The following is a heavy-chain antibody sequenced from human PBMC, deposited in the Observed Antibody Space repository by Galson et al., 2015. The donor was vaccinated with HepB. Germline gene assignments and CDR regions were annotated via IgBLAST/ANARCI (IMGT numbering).Heavy chain of an antibody. J-gene: IGHJ4*02. Sequence: SLRLSCAASGFTFSSYAMSWVRQAPGKGLEWVSAISGSGGSTYYADSVKGRFTISRDNSKNTLYLQMNSLRAGDTAVYYCAKDSGSGYDSKTVLWGQGTLVTVSS. CDR3: AKDSGSGYDSKTVL. D-gene: IGHD5-12*01. V-gene: IGHV3-23*01. CDR1: GFTFSSYA. CDR2: ISGSGGST.